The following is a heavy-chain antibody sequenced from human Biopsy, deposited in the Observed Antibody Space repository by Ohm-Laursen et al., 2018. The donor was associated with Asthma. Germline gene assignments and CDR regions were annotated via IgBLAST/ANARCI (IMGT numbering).Heavy chain of an antibody. Sequence: GSSVKVSCKASGYTFISYAIHWVRQAPGQRLEWMGWINAGNGNTKYSQKFQGRVTITRDTSASTAHMELRSLTSDDTAVYYCAKVDPYSGYYFRVGARLPWFDPWGQGTLVTVSS. CDR2: INAGNGNT. V-gene: IGHV1-3*01. D-gene: IGHD5-12*01. CDR1: GYTFISYA. CDR3: AKVDPYSGYYFRVGARLPWFDP. J-gene: IGHJ5*02.